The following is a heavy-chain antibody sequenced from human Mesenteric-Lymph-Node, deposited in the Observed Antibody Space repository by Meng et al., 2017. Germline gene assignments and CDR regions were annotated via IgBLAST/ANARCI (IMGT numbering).Heavy chain of an antibody. J-gene: IGHJ3*02. Sequence: SETLSLTGTVSGGSISSSSYYGGWIRQPPGKGLEWIGSIYYRGSTYYNPSLKSRVSISVDTSKNQFSLELSSVTAADTAVYYCARARRSGYYFGWISDAFDIWGQGTMVTVSS. CDR2: IYYRGST. CDR3: ARARRSGYYFGWISDAFDI. CDR1: GGSISSSSYY. D-gene: IGHD3-22*01. V-gene: IGHV4-39*07.